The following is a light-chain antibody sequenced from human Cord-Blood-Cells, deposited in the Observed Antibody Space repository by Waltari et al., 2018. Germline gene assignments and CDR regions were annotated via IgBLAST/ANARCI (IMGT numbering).Light chain of an antibody. CDR2: EVI. CDR3: SSYTSSSTLV. V-gene: IGLV2-14*01. Sequence: QSALTQPASVSGSPGPSITISCPGTSSDVGGYHYVSLDQQPPGKAPKHMMYEVINRPSGVSNRFSGSKSGNTASLTISGLQAEDEADYYCSSYTSSSTLVFGGGTKLTVL. CDR1: SSDVGGYHY. J-gene: IGLJ3*02.